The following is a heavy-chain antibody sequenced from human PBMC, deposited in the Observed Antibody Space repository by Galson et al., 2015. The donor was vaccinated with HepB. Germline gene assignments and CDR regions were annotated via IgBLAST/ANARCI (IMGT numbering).Heavy chain of an antibody. Sequence: SLRLSCAASGFTFSGSTMHWVRQASGKGLEWVGRIKSKANSYATTDAASVKGRFTISRDDSENTAYLQMNSLKTEDTAVYYCSIGDDSSGYGGYWGHATVVTVSS. V-gene: IGHV3-73*01. J-gene: IGHJ1*01. CDR3: SIGDDSSGYGGY. D-gene: IGHD3-22*01. CDR1: GFTFSGST. CDR2: IKSKANSYAT.